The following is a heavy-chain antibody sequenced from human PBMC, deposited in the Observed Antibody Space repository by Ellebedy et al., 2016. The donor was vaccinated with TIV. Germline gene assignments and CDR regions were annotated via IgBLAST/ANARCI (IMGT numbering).Heavy chain of an antibody. D-gene: IGHD3-22*01. V-gene: IGHV3-33*01. CDR1: GFIVNNYG. CDR3: TRDAGSSGYYWYFDL. J-gene: IGHJ2*01. Sequence: GGSLRLSCAASGFIVNNYGIHWVRQAPGKGLEWVADIWSGGSIEYYADSVKGRFTISRDISKNTVYLQMNSLRAEDTAVYHCTRDAGSSGYYWYFDLWGRGTLVTVSS. CDR2: IWSGGSIE.